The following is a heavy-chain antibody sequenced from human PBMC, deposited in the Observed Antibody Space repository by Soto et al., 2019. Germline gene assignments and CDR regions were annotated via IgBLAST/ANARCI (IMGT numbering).Heavy chain of an antibody. Sequence: GGSLRLSCAASGFTFSSYGMRWVRQAPGKGLEWVAVIWYDGSNKYYADSVKGRFTISRDNSKNTLYLQMNSLRAEDTAVYYCARDPGPGYDYIWGSYRPAGDWGPGTMDTVSP. CDR3: ARDPGPGYDYIWGSYRPAGD. CDR1: GFTFSSYG. CDR2: IWYDGSNK. D-gene: IGHD3-16*02. J-gene: IGHJ4*02. V-gene: IGHV3-33*01.